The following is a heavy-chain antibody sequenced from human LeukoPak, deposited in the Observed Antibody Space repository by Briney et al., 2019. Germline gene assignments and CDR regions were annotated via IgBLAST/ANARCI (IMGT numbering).Heavy chain of an antibody. Sequence: ASVKGSCKASGYTFTGYYMHWVRQAPGQGLEWMGWINPNSGGTNYAQKFQGRVTMTRDTSISTAYMELSRLRSDDTAVYYCAGNIVVVPAAIGWFDPWGQGTLVTVSS. CDR1: GYTFTGYY. CDR3: AGNIVVVPAAIGWFDP. V-gene: IGHV1-2*02. D-gene: IGHD2-2*01. J-gene: IGHJ5*02. CDR2: INPNSGGT.